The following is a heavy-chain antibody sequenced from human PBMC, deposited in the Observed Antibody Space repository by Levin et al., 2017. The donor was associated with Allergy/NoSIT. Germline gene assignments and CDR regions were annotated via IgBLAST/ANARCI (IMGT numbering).Heavy chain of an antibody. D-gene: IGHD6-13*01. CDR2: ISWNSDTI. Sequence: SLKISCAASGFTFDDYAMHWVRQAPGKGLEWVSGISWNSDTIGYADSVKGRFTISRDNAKNSLYLQMNSLRAEDTALYYCGKDRTAAREGYYHAMDVWGQGTTVTVSS. CDR3: GKDRTAAREGYYHAMDV. CDR1: GFTFDDYA. V-gene: IGHV3-9*01. J-gene: IGHJ6*02.